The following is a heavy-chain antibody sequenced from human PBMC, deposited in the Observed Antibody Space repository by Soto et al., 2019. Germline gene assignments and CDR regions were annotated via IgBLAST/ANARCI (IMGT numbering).Heavy chain of an antibody. CDR3: ARATTIFGVAAYGMDV. V-gene: IGHV1-69*13. J-gene: IGHJ6*02. Sequence: AAVKVSCKACGGTFSSYAISWVRQAPGQGLEWMGGIIPIFGTANYAQKFQGRVTITADESTSTAYMELSSLRSEDTAVYYCARATTIFGVAAYGMDVWGQGTTVTVSS. CDR2: IIPIFGTA. CDR1: GGTFSSYA. D-gene: IGHD3-3*01.